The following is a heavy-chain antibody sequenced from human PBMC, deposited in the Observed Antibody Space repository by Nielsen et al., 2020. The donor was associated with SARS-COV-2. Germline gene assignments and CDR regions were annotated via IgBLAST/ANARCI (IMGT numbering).Heavy chain of an antibody. J-gene: IGHJ4*02. CDR3: ARRGGATSGYWTSQTYHFDY. CDR1: GGSISSYY. D-gene: IGHD3-22*01. Sequence: GSLRLSCTVSGGSISSYYWSWIRQPPGKGLEWIGYISYPGSPNYNPSLKSRVTISVDTSKNQFSLKLNSVTAADTAVYYCARRGGATSGYWTSQTYHFDYWGQGTLFTVSS. V-gene: IGHV4-59*08. CDR2: ISYPGSP.